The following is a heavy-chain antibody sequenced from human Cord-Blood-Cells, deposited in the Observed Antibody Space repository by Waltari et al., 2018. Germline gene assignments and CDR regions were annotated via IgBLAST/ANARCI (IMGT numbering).Heavy chain of an antibody. D-gene: IGHD2-2*01. CDR3: AREPVVVVPAAYFDY. CDR1: GGTFSSYA. J-gene: IGHJ4*02. Sequence: QVQLVQSGAEVKKPGSSVKVSCKASGGTFSSYAISWVRQAPGQGLGWMGGTIPIFGTANYAQKFQGRVTITADESTSTAYMELSSLRSEDTAVYYCAREPVVVVPAAYFDYWGQGTLVTVSS. V-gene: IGHV1-69*01. CDR2: TIPIFGTA.